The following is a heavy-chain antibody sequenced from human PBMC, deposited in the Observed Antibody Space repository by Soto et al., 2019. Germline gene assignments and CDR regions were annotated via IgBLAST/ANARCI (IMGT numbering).Heavy chain of an antibody. D-gene: IGHD3-16*01. J-gene: IGHJ6*02. Sequence: QVQLVQSGAEVKNPGASVKVSCKASGYTFTRYGIGWARQAPGQGLEWMGWINTYNGNTNYAQNVQGRVTLTTDTXSSTAYMELTSLRSNDTAIYYCAMVDVYVTPSPQDVWGQGTTVIVSS. V-gene: IGHV1-18*01. CDR1: GYTFTRYG. CDR2: INTYNGNT. CDR3: AMVDVYVTPSPQDV.